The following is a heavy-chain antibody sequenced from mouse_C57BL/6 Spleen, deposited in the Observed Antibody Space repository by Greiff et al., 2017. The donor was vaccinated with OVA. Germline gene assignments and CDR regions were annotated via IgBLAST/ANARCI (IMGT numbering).Heavy chain of an antibody. Sequence: QVHVKQSGAELVKPGASVKMSCKASGYTFTTYPIEWMKQNHGKSLEWIGNFHPYNDDTKYNEKFKGKATLTVEKSSSTVYLELSRLTSDDSAVYYCARWDYEYWYFDVWGTGTTVTVSS. CDR3: ARWDYEYWYFDV. V-gene: IGHV1-47*01. CDR1: GYTFTTYP. J-gene: IGHJ1*03. CDR2: FHPYNDDT. D-gene: IGHD2-4*01.